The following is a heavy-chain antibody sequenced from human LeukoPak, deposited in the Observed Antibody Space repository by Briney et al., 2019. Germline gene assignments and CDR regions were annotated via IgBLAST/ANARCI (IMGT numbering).Heavy chain of an antibody. J-gene: IGHJ4*02. CDR3: ARAQTYGDSRLLLDY. V-gene: IGHV3-20*04. D-gene: IGHD4-17*01. CDR2: LNWNGGST. CDR1: GFTFGNYG. Sequence: GGSLRLSCAASGFTFGNYGMSWVRQAPGKGLEWVCGLNWNGGSTGYADSVEGRFTISRDNAKNSQYLQMSSLRVEDTALYYCARAQTYGDSRLLLDYWGQGTLVTVSS.